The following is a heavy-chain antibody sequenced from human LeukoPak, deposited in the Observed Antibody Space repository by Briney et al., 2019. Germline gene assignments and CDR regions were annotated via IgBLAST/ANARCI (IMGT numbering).Heavy chain of an antibody. D-gene: IGHD1-7*01. V-gene: IGHV3-48*04. CDR3: ARNNWNYDFQLDY. CDR2: ISRSGSII. Sequence: GGSLRLSCAASGFTFSSYAMSWVRQAPGKGLEWVSDISRSGSIIYYADSLKGRFTISRDNAKNSVYLQMNSLRAEDTAFYYCARNNWNYDFQLDYWGQGTLVTVSS. CDR1: GFTFSSYA. J-gene: IGHJ4*02.